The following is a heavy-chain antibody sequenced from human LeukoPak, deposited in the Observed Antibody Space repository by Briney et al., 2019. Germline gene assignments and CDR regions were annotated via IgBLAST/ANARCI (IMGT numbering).Heavy chain of an antibody. V-gene: IGHV1-18*01. J-gene: IGHJ5*02. CDR3: ARVSMVRGVIRFHNWFDP. CDR2: ISAYNGNT. Sequence: ASVKVSCKASGGTFSSYGISWVRQAPGQGLEWMGWISAYNGNTNYAQKLQGRVTMTTDTSTSTAYMELRSLRSDDTAVYYCARVSMVRGVIRFHNWFDPWGQGTLVTVSS. D-gene: IGHD3-10*01. CDR1: GGTFSSYG.